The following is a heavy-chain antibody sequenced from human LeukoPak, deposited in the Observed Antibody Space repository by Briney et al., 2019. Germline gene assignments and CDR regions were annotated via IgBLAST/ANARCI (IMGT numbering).Heavy chain of an antibody. V-gene: IGHV3-21*04. CDR2: FGSDLTFT. D-gene: IGHD5-24*01. J-gene: IGHJ4*02. CDR1: GFTFSHYS. CDR3: ARDRLGDGYIREFDS. Sequence: GGSLRLSCVGSGFTFSHYSMNWVRQAPGKGLEWVSSFGSDLTFTSYADSVKGRFTISRDNAESSIYLHMNSLRDDDTAIYYCARDRLGDGYIREFDSWGQGTLVTVSS.